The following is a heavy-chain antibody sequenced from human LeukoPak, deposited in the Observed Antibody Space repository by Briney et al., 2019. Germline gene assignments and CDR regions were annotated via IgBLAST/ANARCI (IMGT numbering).Heavy chain of an antibody. CDR3: ARASPGGSYYPYYYYYMDV. V-gene: IGHV4-4*02. J-gene: IGHJ6*03. CDR2: IYHSGST. D-gene: IGHD1-26*01. CDR1: GGSISSSNW. Sequence: NPSGTLSLTCAVSGGSISSSNWWSWVRQPPGKGLEWIGEIYHSGSTNYNPSLKSRVTISVDKSKNQFSLKLSSVTAADTAVYYCARASPGGSYYPYYYYYMDVWGKGTTVTVSS.